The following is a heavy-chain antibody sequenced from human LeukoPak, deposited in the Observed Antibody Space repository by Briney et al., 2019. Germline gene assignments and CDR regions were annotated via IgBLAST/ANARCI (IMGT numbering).Heavy chain of an antibody. CDR1: GFTFSDYY. Sequence: PGGSLRLSRAASGFTFSDYYMSWIRQPPGKGLEWIGYIYYSGSTNYNPSLKSRVTISVDTSKNQFSLKLSSVTAADTAVYYCARTGYSSSWYGGPYYFDYWGQGTLVTVSS. D-gene: IGHD6-13*01. J-gene: IGHJ4*02. V-gene: IGHV4-59*08. CDR2: IYYSGST. CDR3: ARTGYSSSWYGGPYYFDY.